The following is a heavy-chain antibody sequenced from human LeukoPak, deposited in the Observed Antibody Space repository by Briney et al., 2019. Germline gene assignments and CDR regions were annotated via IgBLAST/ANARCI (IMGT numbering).Heavy chain of an antibody. D-gene: IGHD6-6*01. CDR1: GFTFSSYG. CDR3: AKEVRPNDY. Sequence: GGSLRLTCAASGFTFSSYGMYWVRQAPGKGLEWVAGISYDGSNKYYADSVKGRFTISRDTSKNTLFLQMNSLRAEDTAVYYCAKEVRPNDYWGQGTLVTVSS. V-gene: IGHV3-30*18. J-gene: IGHJ4*02. CDR2: ISYDGSNK.